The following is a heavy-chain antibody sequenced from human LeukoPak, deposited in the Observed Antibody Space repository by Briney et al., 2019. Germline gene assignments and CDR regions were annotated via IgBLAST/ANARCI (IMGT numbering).Heavy chain of an antibody. D-gene: IGHD4-17*01. J-gene: IGHJ4*02. Sequence: GGSLRLSCAAWGFILSRYGMSCVRGARGEGLEWVSAISGSGGSTYYADSVKGRFTISRDNSKNTLYLQMNSLRAEDTAVYYCAKDPMVTIFYWGQGTLVTVSS. V-gene: IGHV3-23*01. CDR2: ISGSGGST. CDR1: GFILSRYG. CDR3: AKDPMVTIFY.